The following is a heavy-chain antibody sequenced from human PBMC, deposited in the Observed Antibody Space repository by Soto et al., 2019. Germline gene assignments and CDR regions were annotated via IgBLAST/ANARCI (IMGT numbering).Heavy chain of an antibody. CDR2: VPHDGRNT. D-gene: IGHD6-19*01. CDR3: AKGGRQWLVTSDFNY. Sequence: VQLVESGRGVVQPGRSLRLSCAASGFTFSDYAMHWVRQAPGKGLEWVAVVPHDGRNTHYADSVKGRFTISRDSSKNTVSLEMTSLRAVDTAVYYCAKGGRQWLVTSDFNYWGQGALVSVSS. J-gene: IGHJ4*02. CDR1: GFTFSDYA. V-gene: IGHV3-30*18.